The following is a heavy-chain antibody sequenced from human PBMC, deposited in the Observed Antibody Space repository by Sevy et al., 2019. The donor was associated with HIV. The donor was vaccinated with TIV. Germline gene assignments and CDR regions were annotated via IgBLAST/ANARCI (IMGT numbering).Heavy chain of an antibody. CDR3: ARQGGSGIPGYYYGMDV. D-gene: IGHD3-10*01. J-gene: IGHJ6*02. CDR2: ISSSGSTI. Sequence: GVLRLSCAASGFTFSDYYMIWIRQAPGKGLEWVSYISSSGSTIYYADSVKGRFTISRDNAKNSLYLQMNSLRAEDTAVYYCARQGGSGIPGYYYGMDVWGQGTTVTVSS. V-gene: IGHV3-11*01. CDR1: GFTFSDYY.